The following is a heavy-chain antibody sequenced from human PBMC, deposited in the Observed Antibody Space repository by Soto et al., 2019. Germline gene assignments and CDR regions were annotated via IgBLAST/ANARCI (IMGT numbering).Heavy chain of an antibody. Sequence: SETLSLTCTVSGGSISGYYWSWVRQPAGKGLEWVGRIYSDGTTNYSPSLKSRVTMSLDTSKDQFSLHLNSVTAADTAVYYCSRVGCSNSKCYARGMDVWGQGTTVTVAS. CDR3: SRVGCSNSKCYARGMDV. CDR2: IYSDGTT. J-gene: IGHJ6*02. V-gene: IGHV4-4*07. CDR1: GGSISGYY. D-gene: IGHD2-2*01.